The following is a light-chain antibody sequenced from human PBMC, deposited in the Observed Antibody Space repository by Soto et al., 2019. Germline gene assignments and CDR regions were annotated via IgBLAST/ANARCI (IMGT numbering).Light chain of an antibody. Sequence: DIVMTQSPDSLAVSLGERATINCKSSQSVFYSSNNKNYLAWYQQKPVQPPKLLIYWASTRESGVHDRFSGSGSGTDFALTISSLQAEDVAVYYCQQYSDTPPYTFGQGTKLEIK. CDR1: QSVFYSSNNKNY. J-gene: IGKJ2*01. CDR2: WAS. CDR3: QQYSDTPPYT. V-gene: IGKV4-1*01.